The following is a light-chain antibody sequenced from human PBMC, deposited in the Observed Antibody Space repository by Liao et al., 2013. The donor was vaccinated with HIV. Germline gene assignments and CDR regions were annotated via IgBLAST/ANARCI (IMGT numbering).Light chain of an antibody. Sequence: SYELTQPPSVSVSPGQTASITCSGDKLGDKYACWYQQKPGQSPVLVIYQDSKRPSGIPERFSGSNSGNTATLTISRVEAGDEADYYCQVWDSSSDHREVFGTGTKVTVL. CDR1: KLGDKY. CDR3: QVWDSSSDHREV. J-gene: IGLJ1*01. V-gene: IGLV3-1*01. CDR2: QDS.